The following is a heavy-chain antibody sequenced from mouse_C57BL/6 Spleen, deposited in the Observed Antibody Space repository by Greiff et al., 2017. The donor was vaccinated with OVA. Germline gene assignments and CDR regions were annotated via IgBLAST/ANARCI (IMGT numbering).Heavy chain of an antibody. J-gene: IGHJ4*01. CDR2: IYPGSGST. CDR3: AYDEEGYYAMDY. D-gene: IGHD2-12*01. CDR1: GYTFTSYW. V-gene: IGHV1-55*01. Sequence: QVQLQQSGAELVKPGASVKMSCKASGYTFTSYWITWVKQRPGQGLEWIGDIYPGSGSTNYNEKFKSKATLTVDTSYSTAYMQLSSLTSEDSAVYYCAYDEEGYYAMDYWGQGTSGTVSS.